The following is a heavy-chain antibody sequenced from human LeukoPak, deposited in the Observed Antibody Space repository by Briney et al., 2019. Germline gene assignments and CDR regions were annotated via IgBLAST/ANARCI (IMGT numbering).Heavy chain of an antibody. Sequence: GASVKVSCKASGYTFTSYAMNWVRQAPGQGLEWMGWINTNTGNPTYAQGFTGRFVFSLDTSFSTAYLQISSLKAEDTAVYYCARVRASLSAYYDILTGTLFPYYMDVWGKGTTVTVSS. CDR1: GYTFTSYA. V-gene: IGHV7-4-1*02. J-gene: IGHJ6*03. CDR2: INTNTGNP. D-gene: IGHD3-9*01. CDR3: ARVRASLSAYYDILTGTLFPYYMDV.